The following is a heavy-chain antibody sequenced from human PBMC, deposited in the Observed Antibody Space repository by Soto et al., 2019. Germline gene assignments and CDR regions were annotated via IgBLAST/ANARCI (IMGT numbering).Heavy chain of an antibody. CDR2: IIPMYDSA. J-gene: IGHJ4*02. CDR1: GGTFKTYT. CDR3: ATWRTYSGSYCFDY. Sequence: QVQLVQSGAEVKKPGSSVKVSCEASGGTFKTYTINWVRQAPGQGLEWIGQIIPMYDSANYAQSFQDRVTISADKSTNTAHMELSSLRSEDTALYYCATWRTYSGSYCFDYWGQGTLVSVSS. D-gene: IGHD1-26*01. V-gene: IGHV1-69*06.